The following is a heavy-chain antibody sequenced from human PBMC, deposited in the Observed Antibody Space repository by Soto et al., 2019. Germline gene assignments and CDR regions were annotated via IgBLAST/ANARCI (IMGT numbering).Heavy chain of an antibody. Sequence: EVQLVESGGGLVQPGGSLRLSCAASGFTFSSYSMNWVRQAPGKGLEWVSYISSSSSTIYYADSVKGRFTISRDNAKNSRYLQMNSLRDEDTAVYYCARGEYSYGFGSDYYYGMDVWGQGTTVTVSS. V-gene: IGHV3-48*02. CDR3: ARGEYSYGFGSDYYYGMDV. D-gene: IGHD5-18*01. J-gene: IGHJ6*02. CDR2: ISSSSSTI. CDR1: GFTFSSYS.